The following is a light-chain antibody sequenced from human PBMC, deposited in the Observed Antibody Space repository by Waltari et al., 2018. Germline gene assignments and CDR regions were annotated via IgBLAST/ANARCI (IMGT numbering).Light chain of an antibody. CDR1: QSVLYSSKYKNY. CDR3: QQYYTTPPT. Sequence: DIVMTQSPDSLAVSLGERATINCKSSQSVLYSSKYKNYLAWYQQKPGQPLKLLIYWASTRESGVPDRFSGSGSGTDFTLTISGLLAGDVTLYYCQQYYTTPPTFGPGTKVDIK. V-gene: IGKV4-1*01. CDR2: WAS. J-gene: IGKJ3*01.